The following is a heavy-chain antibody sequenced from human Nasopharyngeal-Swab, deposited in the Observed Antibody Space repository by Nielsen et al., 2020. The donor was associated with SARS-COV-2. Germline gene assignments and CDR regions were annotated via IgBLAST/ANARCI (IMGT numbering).Heavy chain of an antibody. V-gene: IGHV3-23*01. Sequence: GESLKISFAASGFTFSSYVMSWVRQAPGKGLEWVSGLTSDGASTDYADSVKGRFTISRDTSKNTVYMQMNSLRAEDTAVYYCAKKVDGWYGFDYWGPGTLVTVSS. CDR2: LTSDGAST. D-gene: IGHD6-19*01. J-gene: IGHJ4*02. CDR1: GFTFSSYV. CDR3: AKKVDGWYGFDY.